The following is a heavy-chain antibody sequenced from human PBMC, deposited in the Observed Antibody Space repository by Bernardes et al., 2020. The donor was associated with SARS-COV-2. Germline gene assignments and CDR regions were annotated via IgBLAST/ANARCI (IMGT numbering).Heavy chain of an antibody. CDR3: ARDSPPFGVVSGAFDI. V-gene: IGHV3-33*01. D-gene: IGHD3-3*01. Sequence: GGSLRLSCAASGFTFSSYGMHWVRQAPGKGLEWVAVIWYDGSNKYYADSVKGRFTISRDNSKNTLYLQMNSLRAEDTAVYYCARDSPPFGVVSGAFDIWGQGTMVTVSS. J-gene: IGHJ3*02. CDR2: IWYDGSNK. CDR1: GFTFSSYG.